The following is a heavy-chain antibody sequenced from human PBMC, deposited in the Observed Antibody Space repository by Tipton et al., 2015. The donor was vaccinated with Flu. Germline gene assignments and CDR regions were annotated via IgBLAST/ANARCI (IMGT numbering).Heavy chain of an antibody. V-gene: IGHV4-31*03. CDR2: IYYSGST. CDR1: GGSISSGGYY. D-gene: IGHD3-10*01. J-gene: IGHJ3*02. Sequence: TLSLTCTVSGGSISSGGYYWSWIRQHPGKGLEWIGYIYYSGSTYYNPSPKSRVTISVDTSKNQFSLKLSSVTAADTVVYYCASYYYGSGSYRGDAFDIWGQGTMVTVSS. CDR3: ASYYYGSGSYRGDAFDI.